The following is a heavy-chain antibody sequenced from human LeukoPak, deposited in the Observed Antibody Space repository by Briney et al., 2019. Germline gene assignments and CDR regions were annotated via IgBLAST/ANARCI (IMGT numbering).Heavy chain of an antibody. CDR3: AKAGSVVVTHHNWFDP. V-gene: IGHV3-9*01. J-gene: IGHJ5*02. Sequence: PGRSLRLSCAASGFTFDDYAMHWVRQAPGKGLGWVSGISWNSGSIGYADSVKGRFTISRDNAKNSLYLQMNSLRAEDTALYYCAKAGSVVVTHHNWFDPWGQGTLVTVSS. CDR1: GFTFDDYA. D-gene: IGHD2-21*02. CDR2: ISWNSGSI.